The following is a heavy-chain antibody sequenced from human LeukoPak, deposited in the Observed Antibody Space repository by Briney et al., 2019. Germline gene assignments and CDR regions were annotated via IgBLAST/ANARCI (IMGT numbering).Heavy chain of an antibody. V-gene: IGHV1-69*04. Sequence: GASVKVSCKASGGTFSSYAISWVRQAPGQGLEWMGRIIPILGIANYAQKFQGRVTITADKSTSTAYMELSSLRSEDTAVYYCASERWLQHTALDYWGQGTLVTVSS. J-gene: IGHJ4*02. CDR2: IIPILGIA. D-gene: IGHD5-24*01. CDR1: GGTFSSYA. CDR3: ASERWLQHTALDY.